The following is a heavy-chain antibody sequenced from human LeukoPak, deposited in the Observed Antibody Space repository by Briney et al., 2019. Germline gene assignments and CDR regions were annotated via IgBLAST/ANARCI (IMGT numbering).Heavy chain of an antibody. CDR1: GYTFTSYD. CDR2: MNPNSGNT. Sequence: ASVKVSCKASGYTFTSYDINWVRQAPGQGLEWMGWMNPNSGNTGYAQKFQGRVTMTRNTSISTAYMELSSLRSEDTAVYYCARGYPTEGWFDPWGQGTLVTVSS. CDR3: ARGYPTEGWFDP. J-gene: IGHJ5*02. D-gene: IGHD4-17*01. V-gene: IGHV1-8*01.